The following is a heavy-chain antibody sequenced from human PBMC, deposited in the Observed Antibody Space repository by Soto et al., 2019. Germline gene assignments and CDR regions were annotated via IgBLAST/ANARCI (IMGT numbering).Heavy chain of an antibody. CDR3: ARLTGYCSGGSCYPLEFDY. J-gene: IGHJ4*02. CDR1: GGSISSSNW. D-gene: IGHD2-15*01. V-gene: IGHV4-39*01. CDR2: IYYSGST. Sequence: SETLSLTCAVSGGSISSSNWWSWVRQPPGKGLEWIGSIYYSGSTYYNPSLKSRVTISVDTSKNQFSLKLSSVTAADTAVYYCARLTGYCSGGSCYPLEFDYWRQATLVT.